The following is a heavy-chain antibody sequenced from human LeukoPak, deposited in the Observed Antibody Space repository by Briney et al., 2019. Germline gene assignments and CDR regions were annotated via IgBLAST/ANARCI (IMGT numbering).Heavy chain of an antibody. CDR2: INPNSGGT. Sequence: ASVKVSRKASGYTFTGYYMHWVRQAPGQGLEWMGWINPNSGGTNYAQKFQGRVTMTRDTSISTAYMELSRLRSDDTAVYYCARDNYYYDSSGYYYNWFDPWGQGTLVTVSS. J-gene: IGHJ5*02. D-gene: IGHD3-22*01. CDR1: GYTFTGYY. V-gene: IGHV1-2*02. CDR3: ARDNYYYDSSGYYYNWFDP.